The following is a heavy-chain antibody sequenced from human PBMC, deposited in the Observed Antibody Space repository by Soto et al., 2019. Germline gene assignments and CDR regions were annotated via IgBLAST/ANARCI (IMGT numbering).Heavy chain of an antibody. J-gene: IGHJ6*02. CDR3: ARDPKGIGNGMDV. CDR2: ISYDGSNK. V-gene: IGHV3-30-3*01. D-gene: IGHD2-15*01. CDR1: GFTFSSYA. Sequence: LRLSCAASGFTFSSYAMHWVRQAPGKGLEWVAVISYDGSNKYYADSVKGRFTISRDNSKNTLYLQMNSLRAEDTAVYYCARDPKGIGNGMDVWGQGTTVTVYS.